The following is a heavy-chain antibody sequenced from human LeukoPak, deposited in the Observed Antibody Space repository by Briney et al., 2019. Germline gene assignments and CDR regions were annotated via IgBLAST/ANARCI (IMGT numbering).Heavy chain of an antibody. V-gene: IGHV4-31*03. CDR3: ARVPGSSGTNWFDP. J-gene: IGHJ5*02. CDR1: GGSISSGGYY. CDR2: IYYSGST. Sequence: PSETLSLTCTVSGGSISSGGYYWSWIRQHPGKGLEWIGYIYYSGSTYYNPSLKSRVTISVDTSKNQFSLKLSSVTAADTAVYYCARVPGSSGTNWFDPWGQGTLVTVSS. D-gene: IGHD3-22*01.